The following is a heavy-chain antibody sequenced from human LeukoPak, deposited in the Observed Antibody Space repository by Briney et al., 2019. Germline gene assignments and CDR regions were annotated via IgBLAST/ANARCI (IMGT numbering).Heavy chain of an antibody. D-gene: IGHD6-6*01. J-gene: IGHJ4*02. V-gene: IGHV4-30-4*08. CDR3: ARGYSSSEFIDY. Sequence: SETLSLTCTVSGGSISSSSYYWSWIRQPPGKGLEWIGYIYYSGSTYYNPSLKSRVTISVDTSKNQFSLKLSSVTAADTAVYYCARGYSSSEFIDYWGQGTLVTVSS. CDR1: GGSISSSSYY. CDR2: IYYSGST.